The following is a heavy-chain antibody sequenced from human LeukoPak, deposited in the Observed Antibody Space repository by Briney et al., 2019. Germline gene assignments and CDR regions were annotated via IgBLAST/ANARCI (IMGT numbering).Heavy chain of an antibody. CDR1: GGSISSSNW. V-gene: IGHV4-4*02. CDR2: IYHSGST. Sequence: SETLSLTCTVSGGSISSSNWWSWVRQPPGKGLEWIGEIYHSGSTNYDPSLKSRVTISVDKSKNQFSLKLSSVTAADTAVYYCAREPIAAAGTIDYWGQGTLVTASS. CDR3: AREPIAAAGTIDY. D-gene: IGHD6-13*01. J-gene: IGHJ4*02.